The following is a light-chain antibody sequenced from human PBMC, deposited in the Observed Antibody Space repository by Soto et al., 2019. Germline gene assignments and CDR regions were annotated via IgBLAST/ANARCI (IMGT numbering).Light chain of an antibody. J-gene: IGLJ1*01. Sequence: QSVLTQPASVSGSPGQSITISRTGTSSDLAIYNYVSWYQQQPGKAPKLMIYQVTNRPSGVSNRFSGSRSGNTASLTISGLQAEDEADYYCSSYTDSGNYVFGTGTKVTVL. CDR3: SSYTDSGNYV. V-gene: IGLV2-14*01. CDR2: QVT. CDR1: SSDLAIYNY.